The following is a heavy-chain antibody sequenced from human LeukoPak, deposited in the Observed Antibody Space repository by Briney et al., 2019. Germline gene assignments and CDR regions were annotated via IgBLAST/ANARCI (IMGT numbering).Heavy chain of an antibody. CDR3: ARGSYGDY. V-gene: IGHV1-18*01. J-gene: IGHJ4*02. CDR1: GYTFTSYG. CDR2: ISTYNGNT. D-gene: IGHD3-16*01. Sequence: ASVKVSCKTSGYTFTSYGISWVRQAPGQGLEWMGWISTYNGNTKYAQKLQGRVTMTTDTSSSTAYLELGSLRSDDTAVYYWARGSYGDYWGQGTLVTVSS.